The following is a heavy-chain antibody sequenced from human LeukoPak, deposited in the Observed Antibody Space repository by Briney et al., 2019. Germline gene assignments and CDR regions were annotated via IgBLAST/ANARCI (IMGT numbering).Heavy chain of an antibody. V-gene: IGHV1-8*01. Sequence: ASVKVSCKASGYTFTSYDINWVRQATGQGLEWMGWMNPNSGNTGYAQKFQGRVTMTRNTSISTAYRELSSLRSEDTAVYYCARDYYDSSGYYYYYYYGMDVWGQGTTVTVSS. J-gene: IGHJ6*02. CDR3: ARDYYDSSGYYYYYYYGMDV. D-gene: IGHD3-22*01. CDR2: MNPNSGNT. CDR1: GYTFTSYD.